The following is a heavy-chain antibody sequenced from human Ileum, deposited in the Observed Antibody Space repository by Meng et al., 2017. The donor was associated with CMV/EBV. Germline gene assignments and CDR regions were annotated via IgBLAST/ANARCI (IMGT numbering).Heavy chain of an antibody. D-gene: IGHD2-2*01. CDR2: IYYSGST. J-gene: IGHJ4*02. CDR1: GGSISSYY. CDR3: ARAPSSLSLDS. V-gene: IGHV4-59*01. Sequence: SETLSLTCTVSGGSISSYYWSWIRQPPGKGLEWIGYIYYSGSTNYNPSLKGRVTISVDTSMTQFSLRLGSVAAGDTAVYYCARAPSSLSLDSWGQGTPVTVSS.